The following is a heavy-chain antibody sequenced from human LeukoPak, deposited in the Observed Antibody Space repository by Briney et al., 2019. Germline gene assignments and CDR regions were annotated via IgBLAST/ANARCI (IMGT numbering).Heavy chain of an antibody. CDR3: AAVVAATPY. D-gene: IGHD5-12*01. CDR1: GFIFSNYW. Sequence: AGSLRLSCAASGFIFSNYWMHWVRHAPRKGLVWVSRINSDGSITNYADSVKGRFTISRDNAKNTVYLEMNKLRAEDTAVYYCAAVVAATPYWGQGTLVTVSS. CDR2: INSDGSIT. V-gene: IGHV3-74*01. J-gene: IGHJ4*02.